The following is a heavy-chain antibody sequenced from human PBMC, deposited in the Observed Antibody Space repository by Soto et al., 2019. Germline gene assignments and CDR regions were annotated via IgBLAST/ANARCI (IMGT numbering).Heavy chain of an antibody. CDR2: IYYSGNN. J-gene: IGHJ6*02. D-gene: IGHD2-8*01. Sequence: PSETLSLTCTVSGGSISSRSYYWSWIRQPTGKELEGIGSIYYSGNNYYNPSRKSRVTISVDTSKNQFSLKLISVTAADTAVYYCARHVVSRILLMVYVPYYYYCMDVWGQGTTVTVSS. CDR1: GGSISSRSYY. V-gene: IGHV4-39*01. CDR3: ARHVVSRILLMVYVPYYYYCMDV.